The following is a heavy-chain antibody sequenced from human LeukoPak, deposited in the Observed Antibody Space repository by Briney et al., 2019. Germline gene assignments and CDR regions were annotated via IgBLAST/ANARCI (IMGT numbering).Heavy chain of an antibody. J-gene: IGHJ4*02. CDR1: GGSFSGYY. V-gene: IGHV4-34*01. CDR2: INHSGST. D-gene: IGHD6-6*01. Sequence: PSETLSLTCAVYGGSFSGYYWSWIRQPPRKGLEWIGEINHSGSTNYNPSLKSRVTISVDTSKNQFSLKLSSVTAADTAVYYCARGTFSSSSPYYFDYWGQGTLVTVSS. CDR3: ARGTFSSSSPYYFDY.